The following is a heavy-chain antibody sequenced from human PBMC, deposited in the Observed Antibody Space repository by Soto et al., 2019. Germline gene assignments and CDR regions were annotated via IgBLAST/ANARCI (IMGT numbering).Heavy chain of an antibody. J-gene: IGHJ4*02. Sequence: ASVKVSCKASGYIFTNHYIHWVRQAPGQGLEWMGIINPSGGSTNYLQKFQGRITMTRDTSTSTVYMELSSLRSEDTAVYFCARADYYDSSGFYYGCWGQGSLVTVSS. CDR2: INPSGGST. V-gene: IGHV1-46*01. CDR3: ARADYYDSSGFYYGC. D-gene: IGHD3-22*01. CDR1: GYIFTNHY.